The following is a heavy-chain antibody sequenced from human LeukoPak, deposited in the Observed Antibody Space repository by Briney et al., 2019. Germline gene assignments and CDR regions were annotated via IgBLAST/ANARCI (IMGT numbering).Heavy chain of an antibody. CDR2: ISAYNGNT. CDR3: ARAYYYGSGSYYIEAGSWFDP. CDR1: GYTFTSYG. Sequence: ASVKVSCKASGYTFTSYGISWVRQAPGQGLEWMGWISAYNGNTNYAQKLQGRVTMTTDTSTSTAYMELRSLRSDGTAVYYCARAYYYGSGSYYIEAGSWFDPWGQGTLVTVSS. V-gene: IGHV1-18*01. J-gene: IGHJ5*02. D-gene: IGHD3-10*01.